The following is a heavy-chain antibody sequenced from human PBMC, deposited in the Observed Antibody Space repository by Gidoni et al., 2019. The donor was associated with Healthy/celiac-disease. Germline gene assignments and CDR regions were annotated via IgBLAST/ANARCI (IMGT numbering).Heavy chain of an antibody. CDR1: GFSLSTSGVG. Sequence: QITLKESGPTLVKPTQTLTLTCTFSGFSLSTSGVGVGWIRQPPGKALEWLALIYWNDDKRYSPSLKSRLTITKDTSKNQVVLTMTNMDPVDTATYYCAHIPSQLIRFLEWSPYYYGMDVWGQGTTVTVSS. V-gene: IGHV2-5*01. D-gene: IGHD3-3*01. J-gene: IGHJ6*02. CDR2: IYWNDDK. CDR3: AHIPSQLIRFLEWSPYYYGMDV.